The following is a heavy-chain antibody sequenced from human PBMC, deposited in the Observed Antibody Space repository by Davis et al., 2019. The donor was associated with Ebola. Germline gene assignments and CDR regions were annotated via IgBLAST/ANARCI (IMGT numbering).Heavy chain of an antibody. CDR1: GGSISSGSYY. CDR3: ASLREDYYYYYMDV. J-gene: IGHJ6*03. CDR2: IYTSGST. Sequence: PSETLSLTCTVSGGSISSGSYYWSWIRQPAGKGLEWIGHIYTSGSTNYNPSLKSRVTISVDTSKNQFSLKLSFVTAADTAVYYCASLREDYYYYYMDVWGKGTTVTVSS. V-gene: IGHV4-61*09.